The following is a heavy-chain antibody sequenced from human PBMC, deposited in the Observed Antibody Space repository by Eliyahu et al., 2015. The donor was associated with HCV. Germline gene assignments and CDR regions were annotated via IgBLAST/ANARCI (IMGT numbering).Heavy chain of an antibody. CDR2: IHYSGST. CDR1: GXXITTYY. J-gene: IGHJ5*02. D-gene: IGHD6-19*01. CDR3: ASGGGGIAVAGTGGWFDP. V-gene: IGHV4-59*01. Sequence: QVQLQESGPGLVKPSETLSLTCTXSGXXITTYYWSWIRXPPGKGLEWIGYIHYSGSTNXNPSLKSXVTISLDTSKNQFSLNLTSVTAADTAVYYCASGGGGIAVAGTGGWFDPWGQGTLVTVSS.